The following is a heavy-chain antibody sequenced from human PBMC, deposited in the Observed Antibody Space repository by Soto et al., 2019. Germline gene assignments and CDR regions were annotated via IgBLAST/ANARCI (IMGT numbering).Heavy chain of an antibody. J-gene: IGHJ4*02. Sequence: GGSLRLSCAASGFSFSISPMHWVRLAPGKGPEWVALISYDGTNKFYADSVKGRFTISRDNSKSTLYLQVDSLRPEDAAVYYCARDPKTSGGQHWAFNYFDSWGQGTLVTVSS. CDR1: GFSFSISP. D-gene: IGHD7-27*01. CDR3: ARDPKTSGGQHWAFNYFDS. V-gene: IGHV3-30-3*01. CDR2: ISYDGTNK.